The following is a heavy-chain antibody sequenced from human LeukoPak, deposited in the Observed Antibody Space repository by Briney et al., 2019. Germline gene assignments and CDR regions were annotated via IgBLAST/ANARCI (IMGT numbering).Heavy chain of an antibody. CDR2: ISSSSSYI. V-gene: IGHV3-21*01. J-gene: IGHJ4*02. CDR1: GFTFSSYS. D-gene: IGHD3-9*01. CDR3: ARDNDLLRYFDWPLDY. Sequence: GGSLRLSCAASGFTFSSYSMNWVRQAPGKGLEWVSSISSSSSYIYYADSVKGRFTISRDNAKNSLYLQMNSLRAEDTAVYYCARDNDLLRYFDWPLDYWGQGPWSPSPQ.